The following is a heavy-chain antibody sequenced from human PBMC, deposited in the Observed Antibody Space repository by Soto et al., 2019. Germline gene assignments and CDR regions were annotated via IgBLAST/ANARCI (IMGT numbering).Heavy chain of an antibody. V-gene: IGHV1-18*04. D-gene: IGHD6-13*01. Sequence: XSVKVSCTASVCSFTSYGSRWVRQAPGQGLEWMGWISAYNGNTNYAQKLQGRVTMTTDTSTSTAYMELRSMRSDDTAVYYCARDDWAAAGTWSDYWGQGTLVTVSS. CDR1: VCSFTSYG. CDR2: ISAYNGNT. J-gene: IGHJ4*02. CDR3: ARDDWAAAGTWSDY.